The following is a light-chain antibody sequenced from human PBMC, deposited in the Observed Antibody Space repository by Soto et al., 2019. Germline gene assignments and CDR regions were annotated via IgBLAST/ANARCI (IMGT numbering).Light chain of an antibody. CDR1: QTINSW. CDR3: QQYNTYPMT. Sequence: DVQMTQSPSTLSASVGDTVTITCRASQTINSWLAWYQHRPGKGPKLLIYRTSTAEGGVPLRFSGSGSGTEFTLTISSLQPADSATYYRQQYNTYPMTFGKGTKVDIK. J-gene: IGKJ1*01. V-gene: IGKV1-5*03. CDR2: RTS.